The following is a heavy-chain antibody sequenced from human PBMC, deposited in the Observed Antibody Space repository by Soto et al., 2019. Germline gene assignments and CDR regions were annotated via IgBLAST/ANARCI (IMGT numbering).Heavy chain of an antibody. CDR1: GYTFTGYY. CDR3: ARDLIAAAGFLGYYYYYGMDV. CDR2: INPNSGGT. Sequence: GASVKVSCKASGYTFTGYYMHWVRQAPGQGLEWMGWINPNSGGTNYAQKFQGWVTMTRDTSISTAYMELSRLRSDDTAVYYCARDLIAAAGFLGYYYYYGMDVWGQGTTVTVSS. V-gene: IGHV1-2*04. D-gene: IGHD6-13*01. J-gene: IGHJ6*02.